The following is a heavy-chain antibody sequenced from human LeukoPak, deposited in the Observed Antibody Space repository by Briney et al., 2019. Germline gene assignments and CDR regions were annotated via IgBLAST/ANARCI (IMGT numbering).Heavy chain of an antibody. Sequence: GGSLRLSCAASGFTFSSYEMNWVRQAPGKGLEWGSYISSSGSTIYYADSVKGRFTISRDNAKNSLYLQMNSLRAEDTAVYYCARGADVLLWFGESPWGYTYDYWGQGTLVTVSS. D-gene: IGHD3-10*01. CDR3: ARGADVLLWFGESPWGYTYDY. V-gene: IGHV3-48*03. CDR1: GFTFSSYE. J-gene: IGHJ4*02. CDR2: ISSSGSTI.